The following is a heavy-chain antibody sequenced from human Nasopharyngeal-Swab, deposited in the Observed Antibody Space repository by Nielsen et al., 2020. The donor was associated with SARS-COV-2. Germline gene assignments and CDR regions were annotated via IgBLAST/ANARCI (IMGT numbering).Heavy chain of an antibody. CDR3: ARASLSGSSTGRRAFDI. J-gene: IGHJ3*02. CDR1: GFTLSSYE. D-gene: IGHD1-26*01. Sequence: GGSLRLSCAASGFTLSSYEMNWVRQAPGKGLEWVSYISSSGSTIYYADSVKGRFTISRDNAKNSLYLQMNSLRAEDTAVYYCARASLSGSSTGRRAFDIWGQGTMVTVSS. CDR2: ISSSGSTI. V-gene: IGHV3-48*03.